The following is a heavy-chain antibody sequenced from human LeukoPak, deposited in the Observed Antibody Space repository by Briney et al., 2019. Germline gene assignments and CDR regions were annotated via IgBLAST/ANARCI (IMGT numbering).Heavy chain of an antibody. D-gene: IGHD1/OR15-1a*01. Sequence: KTGGSLRLSCAASGFTFSSYSMNWVRQAPGKGLEWVSSISSSSSYIYYADSVKGRFTISRDNFKNTLYLQMNGLRVEDTAVYYCAKVRSGNNYYFDYWGQGTLVTVSS. CDR2: ISSSSSYI. CDR1: GFTFSSYS. V-gene: IGHV3-21*04. CDR3: AKVRSGNNYYFDY. J-gene: IGHJ4*02.